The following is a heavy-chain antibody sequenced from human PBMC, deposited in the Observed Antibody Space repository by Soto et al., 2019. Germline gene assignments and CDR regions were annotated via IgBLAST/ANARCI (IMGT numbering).Heavy chain of an antibody. V-gene: IGHV3-30-3*01. D-gene: IGHD6-19*01. CDR3: ARETGEQWLMTSNWFDP. Sequence: QVQLVESGGGVVQPGRSLRLSCAASGFTFSSYAMHWVRQAPGKGLEWVAVISYDGSNKYYADSVKGRFTISRDNSKNTLYLQMNSLRAEDTAVYYCARETGEQWLMTSNWFDPWGQGTLVTVSS. CDR2: ISYDGSNK. CDR1: GFTFSSYA. J-gene: IGHJ5*02.